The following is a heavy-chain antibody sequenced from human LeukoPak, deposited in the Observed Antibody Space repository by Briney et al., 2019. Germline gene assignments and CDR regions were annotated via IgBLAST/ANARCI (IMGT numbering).Heavy chain of an antibody. CDR1: GYTFTSYG. CDR3: ARDRAAAGRDFDY. J-gene: IGHJ4*02. V-gene: IGHV1-18*01. Sequence: ASVKLSCKASGYTFTSYGISWVRQAPGQGLEWKGWISAYNGNTNYAQKLQGRVTMTTDTSTSTAYMELGSLRSDDTAVYYCARDRAAAGRDFDYWGQGTLVTVSS. D-gene: IGHD6-13*01. CDR2: ISAYNGNT.